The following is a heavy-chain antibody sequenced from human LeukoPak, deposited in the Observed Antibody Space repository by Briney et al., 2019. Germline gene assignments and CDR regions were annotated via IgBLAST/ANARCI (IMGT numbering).Heavy chain of an antibody. D-gene: IGHD3-10*01. J-gene: IGHJ6*03. CDR3: ARVLSGRGSLYSYYYYMDV. CDR2: IFQGGGEI. Sequence: GGSLRLSCVASGFTFNTFAMIWVRQPPGKGLEWVSSIFQGGGEIHYADSVRGRFTISRDNSKNTLYLQMNSLRAEDTAVYYCARVLSGRGSLYSYYYYMDVWGKGTTVTISS. V-gene: IGHV3-23*01. CDR1: GFTFNTFA.